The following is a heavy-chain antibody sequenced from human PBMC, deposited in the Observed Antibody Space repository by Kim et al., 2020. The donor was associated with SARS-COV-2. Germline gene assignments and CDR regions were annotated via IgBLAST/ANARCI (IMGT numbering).Heavy chain of an antibody. CDR3: VFFSLYTYYYDSSGSKGFDY. D-gene: IGHD3-22*01. V-gene: IGHV1-24*01. CDR1: GYTLTELS. J-gene: IGHJ4*02. Sequence: ASVKVSCKVSGYTLTELSMHWVRQAPGKGLEWMGGFDPEDGETIYAQKFQGRVTMTEDTSTDTAYMELSSLRSEDTAVYYCVFFSLYTYYYDSSGSKGFDYWGQGTLVTVSS. CDR2: FDPEDGET.